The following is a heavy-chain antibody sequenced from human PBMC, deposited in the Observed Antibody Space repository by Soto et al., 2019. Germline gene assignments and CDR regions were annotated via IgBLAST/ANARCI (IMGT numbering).Heavy chain of an antibody. J-gene: IGHJ5*02. CDR1: GGSISSYY. Sequence: SETLSLTCTVSGGSISSYYWSWIRQHPGKGLEWIGYIYYSGSTNYNPSLKSRVTISVDTSKNQFSLKLSSVTAADTAVYYCARGAYYYDSSGYYYVGNWFDPWGQGTLVTVSS. CDR2: IYYSGST. V-gene: IGHV4-59*01. CDR3: ARGAYYYDSSGYYYVGNWFDP. D-gene: IGHD3-22*01.